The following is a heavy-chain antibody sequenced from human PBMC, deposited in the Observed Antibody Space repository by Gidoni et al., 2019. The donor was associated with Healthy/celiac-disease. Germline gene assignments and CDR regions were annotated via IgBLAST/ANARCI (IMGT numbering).Heavy chain of an antibody. CDR1: GGSFSGYY. Sequence: QVQLQQWGAGRLKLSETLSLTCAVYGGSFSGYYWSWIRQPPGKGLEWIGEINHSGSTNYNPSLKSRVTISVDTSKNQFSLKLSSVTAADTAVYYCARVVAVADNWFDPWGQGTLVTVSS. CDR3: ARVVAVADNWFDP. CDR2: INHSGST. V-gene: IGHV4-34*01. J-gene: IGHJ5*02. D-gene: IGHD6-19*01.